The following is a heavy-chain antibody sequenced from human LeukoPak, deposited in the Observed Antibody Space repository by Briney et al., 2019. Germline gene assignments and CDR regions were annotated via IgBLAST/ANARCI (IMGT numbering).Heavy chain of an antibody. J-gene: IGHJ4*02. D-gene: IGHD2-2*02. CDR3: ATRGYCSSTSCYTGMGY. V-gene: IGHV1-24*01. CDR1: GYTLTELS. CDR2: FDPEDGET. Sequence: ASVKVSCKGSGYTLTELSMHWVRQAPGKGLEWMGGFDPEDGETIYAQKFQGRVTMTEDTSTDTAYMELSSPRSEDTAVYYCATRGYCSSTSCYTGMGYWGQGTLVTVSS.